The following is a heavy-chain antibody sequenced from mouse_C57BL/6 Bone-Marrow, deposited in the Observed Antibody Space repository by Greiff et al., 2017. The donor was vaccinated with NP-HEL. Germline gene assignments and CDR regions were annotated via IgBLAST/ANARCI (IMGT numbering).Heavy chain of an antibody. CDR1: GYTFTSYG. CDR3: ARDLTVVGYCDY. Sequence: VQLQESGAELARPGASVKLSCKASGYTFTSYGISWVKQRTGQGLEWIGEIYPRSGNTYYNEKFKGKAKLTADKSSSTEYMELRSLTSEDSAVYFCARDLTVVGYCDYWGQGTTLTVAS. D-gene: IGHD1-1*01. V-gene: IGHV1-81*01. CDR2: IYPRSGNT. J-gene: IGHJ2*01.